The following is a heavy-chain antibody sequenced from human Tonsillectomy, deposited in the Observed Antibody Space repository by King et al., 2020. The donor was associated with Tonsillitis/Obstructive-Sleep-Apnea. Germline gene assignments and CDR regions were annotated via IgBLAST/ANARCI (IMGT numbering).Heavy chain of an antibody. D-gene: IGHD3-3*01. CDR2: IYYSGST. CDR3: ASDFWSVYYFDY. CDR1: GGSISSSSYY. Sequence: VQLQESGPGLVKPSETLSLTCTVSGGSISSSSYYWGWIRQPPGKGLEWIGSIYYSGSTYYNPSLQSRVTISVDTSKNQFSLKLSSVTAADTAVYSCASDFWSVYYFDYWGQGTLVTVSS. V-gene: IGHV4-39*01. J-gene: IGHJ4*02.